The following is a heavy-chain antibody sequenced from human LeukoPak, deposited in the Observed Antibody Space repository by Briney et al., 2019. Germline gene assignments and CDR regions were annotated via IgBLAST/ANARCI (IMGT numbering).Heavy chain of an antibody. CDR3: AREDHSNYEY. CDR2: IKQDGSEK. V-gene: IGHV3-7*01. J-gene: IGHJ4*02. Sequence: GGSLRLSCVASGFSFSSYWMAWVRQAPGKGPEWVASIKQDGSEKFYAGSVKGRFTISKDNAQNSLYLRMNSLRGEDTAVYYCAREDHSNYEYWGQGTSVTVSS. D-gene: IGHD4-11*01. CDR1: GFSFSSYW.